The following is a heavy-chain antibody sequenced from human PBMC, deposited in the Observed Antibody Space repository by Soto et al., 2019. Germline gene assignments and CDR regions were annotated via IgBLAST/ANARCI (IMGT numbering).Heavy chain of an antibody. CDR1: WGSMIDRCDY. J-gene: IGHJ4*02. V-gene: IGHV4-31*03. CDR2: IFHSGRT. Sequence: TLSLTCTVSWGSMIDRCDYWIWVRQNPGQGLEWIGHIFHSGRTYYNPSLKSRVSISVDTSKNQFSLNLNSVTAADTAVYYGARRYGASFDYWGQGTLVTVS. D-gene: IGHD4-17*01. CDR3: ARRYGASFDY.